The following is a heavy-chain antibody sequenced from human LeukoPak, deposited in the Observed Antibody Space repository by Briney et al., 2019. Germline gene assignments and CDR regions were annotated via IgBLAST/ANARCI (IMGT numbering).Heavy chain of an antibody. CDR2: IYYSGST. D-gene: IGHD6-19*01. J-gene: IGHJ6*03. CDR3: ARVRIAVAGTYFYYMDV. Sequence: SETLSLTCTVSGGSISSSSYYWGWIRQPPGKGLEWIGSIYYSGSTYYSPSLKSRVTISVDTSKNQFSLKLSSVTAADTAVYYCARVRIAVAGTYFYYMDVWGKGTTVTVSS. CDR1: GGSISSSSYY. V-gene: IGHV4-39*07.